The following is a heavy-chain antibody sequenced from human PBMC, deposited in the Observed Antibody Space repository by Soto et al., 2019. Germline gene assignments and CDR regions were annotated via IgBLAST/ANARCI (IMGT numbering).Heavy chain of an antibody. D-gene: IGHD5-18*01. J-gene: IGHJ5*02. Sequence: GASVKVSCKASGYTFTSYGISWVRQAPGQGLEWMGWISAYNGNTNYAQKLQGRVTTTTDTSTSTAYMELRSLRSDDTAVYYCANTVDTATGPPDNWFDPWGQGTLVTVSS. CDR1: GYTFTSYG. CDR2: ISAYNGNT. CDR3: ANTVDTATGPPDNWFDP. V-gene: IGHV1-18*04.